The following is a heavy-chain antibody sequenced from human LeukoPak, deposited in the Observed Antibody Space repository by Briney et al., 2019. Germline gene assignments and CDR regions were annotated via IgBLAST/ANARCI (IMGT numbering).Heavy chain of an antibody. CDR2: ISYDGSNK. Sequence: GGSLRLSCAASEFIFSRYVMRWVRQAPGKGLEWVAVISYDGSNKYYADSVKGRFTISRDNSKNTLYLQMNSLRAEDTAVYYCAIKGLLQPNGNAFDIWGQGTMVTVSS. CDR3: AIKGLLQPNGNAFDI. CDR1: EFIFSRYV. D-gene: IGHD3-22*01. J-gene: IGHJ3*02. V-gene: IGHV3-30-3*01.